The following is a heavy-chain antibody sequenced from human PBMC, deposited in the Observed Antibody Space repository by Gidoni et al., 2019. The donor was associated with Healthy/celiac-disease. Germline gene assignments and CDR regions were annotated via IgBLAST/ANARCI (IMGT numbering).Heavy chain of an antibody. CDR1: GFTFRSYA. J-gene: IGHJ4*02. CDR2: ISGSGGST. Sequence: EVQLWESGGGLVQQGGSLRISCAASGFTFRSYAMSWVRQAPGKGLEWVSAISGSGGSTYYADSVKGRFTISRDNSKNTLYLQMNSLRAEDTAVYYCAKGKTTVTTSSSDYWGQGTLVTVSS. V-gene: IGHV3-23*01. CDR3: AKGKTTVTTSSSDY. D-gene: IGHD4-17*01.